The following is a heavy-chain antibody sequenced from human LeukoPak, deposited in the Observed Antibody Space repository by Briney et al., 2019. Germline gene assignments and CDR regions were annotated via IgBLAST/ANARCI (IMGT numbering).Heavy chain of an antibody. CDR3: VRRTTVTSGFEY. CDR1: GYTLTDYY. CDR2: ISPKNGGT. Sequence: GASVKVSCKASGYTLTDYYMHWVRQAPGQGLEWMGWISPKNGGTDYAQKFQGRVTMTRDTSVNTAYMELTSLRSDDTAVYFCVRRTTVTSGFEYWGQGTLVTVSS. D-gene: IGHD4-17*01. J-gene: IGHJ4*02. V-gene: IGHV1-2*02.